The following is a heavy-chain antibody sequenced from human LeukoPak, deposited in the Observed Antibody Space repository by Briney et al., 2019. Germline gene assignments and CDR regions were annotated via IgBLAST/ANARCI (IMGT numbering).Heavy chain of an antibody. J-gene: IGHJ6*03. CDR2: ISSSSSYI. D-gene: IGHD5-12*01. Sequence: GRSLGLSCAASGFTFSSYSMNWVRQAPGKGLEWVSSISSSSSYIYYADSVKGRFTISRDNAKNSLYLQMNSLRAEDTAVYYCARDSRGMWLRLIRYYYYYYMDVWGKGTTVTVSS. V-gene: IGHV3-21*01. CDR3: ARDSRGMWLRLIRYYYYYYMDV. CDR1: GFTFSSYS.